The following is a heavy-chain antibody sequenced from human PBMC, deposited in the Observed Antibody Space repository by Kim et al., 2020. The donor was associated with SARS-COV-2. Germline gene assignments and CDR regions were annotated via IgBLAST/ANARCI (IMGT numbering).Heavy chain of an antibody. V-gene: IGHV3-11*06. CDR3: SRDPRTLDF. CDR2: ISGSSTDT. Sequence: GGSLRLSCAASGFTFSGSYMSWLRQVPGKGVESLSYISGSSTDTNYADSVRGRFTISRDNAKNSLYLQMNNLRADDTAVYFCSRDPRTLDFWGKGALVTVSS. CDR1: GFTFSGSY. J-gene: IGHJ4*02.